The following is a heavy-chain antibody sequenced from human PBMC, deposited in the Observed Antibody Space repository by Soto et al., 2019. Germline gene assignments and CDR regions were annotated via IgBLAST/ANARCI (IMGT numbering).Heavy chain of an antibody. Sequence: QVQLVQSGAEVKKPGASVQISCEASGYNLIHYYMHWVRQAPGQGFVWRGRIRPKRGGTNYAQKFQGRVSMNWDTSLKTAYMELSSLMSEDTAVYYCARPPGYISDWYYFDLGGQGTQVTVSS. V-gene: IGHV1-2*02. CDR2: IRPKRGGT. CDR1: GYNLIHYY. J-gene: IGHJ4*02. D-gene: IGHD3-9*01. CDR3: ARPPGYISDWYYFDL.